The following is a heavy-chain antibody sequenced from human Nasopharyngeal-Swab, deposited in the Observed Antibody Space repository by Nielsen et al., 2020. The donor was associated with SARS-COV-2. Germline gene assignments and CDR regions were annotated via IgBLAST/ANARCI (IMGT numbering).Heavy chain of an antibody. V-gene: IGHV3-7*01. Sequence: GESLKISCAGSGFTFSRYWMSWVRQAPGKGLEWVANIKEDGSDKYYVDSVKGRFTISKDNAKNSLYLQMNGLRAEDTAVYFCARDPPFTGDYYFDYWGQGTLVTVSS. D-gene: IGHD7-27*01. CDR1: GFTFSRYW. CDR3: ARDPPFTGDYYFDY. J-gene: IGHJ4*02. CDR2: IKEDGSDK.